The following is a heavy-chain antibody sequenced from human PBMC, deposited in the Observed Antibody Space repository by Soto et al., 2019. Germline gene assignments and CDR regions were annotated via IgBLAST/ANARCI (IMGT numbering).Heavy chain of an antibody. Sequence: SETLSLTCAVSGGPISSGGYSWSWIRQPPGKGLEWIGYIYYSGSTNYNPSLKSRVTISVDTSKDQFSLKLSSVTAADTAVYYCARLKAADNYYYYGMDVWGQGTTVTVSS. D-gene: IGHD6-13*01. V-gene: IGHV4-61*08. CDR1: GGPISSGGYS. J-gene: IGHJ6*02. CDR3: ARLKAADNYYYYGMDV. CDR2: IYYSGST.